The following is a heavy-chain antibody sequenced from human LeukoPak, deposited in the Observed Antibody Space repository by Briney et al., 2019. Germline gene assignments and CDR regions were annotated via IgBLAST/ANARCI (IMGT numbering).Heavy chain of an antibody. CDR3: ARGQRGVTTDY. V-gene: IGHV4-61*05. Sequence: SETLSLTCTVSGGSISSSSYYWGWIRQPPGKGLEWIGYIYYSGSTNYNPSLKSRVTISVDTSKNQFSLKLSSVTAADTAVYYCARGQRGVTTDYWGQGTLVTVSS. CDR1: GGSISSSSYY. CDR2: IYYSGST. D-gene: IGHD2-21*02. J-gene: IGHJ4*02.